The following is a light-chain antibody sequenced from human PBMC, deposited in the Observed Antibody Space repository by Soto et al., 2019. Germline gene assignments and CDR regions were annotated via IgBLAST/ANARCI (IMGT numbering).Light chain of an antibody. J-gene: IGKJ4*01. CDR1: QNIARY. V-gene: IGKV1-39*01. CDR3: QQSYRTPLT. Sequence: DIQVTQSPSSLSASVGDRVTITCRASQNIARYLNWYHQIPGKAPKLLISSASSLESGVPSRFSGSGSGTDFTIIISSLQPEDCATYYCQQSYRTPLTFGGGTKVEIK. CDR2: SAS.